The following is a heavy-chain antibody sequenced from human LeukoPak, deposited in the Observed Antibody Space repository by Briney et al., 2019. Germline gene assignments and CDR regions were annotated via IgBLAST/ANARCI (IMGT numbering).Heavy chain of an antibody. D-gene: IGHD5/OR15-5a*01. CDR2: IGIADDT. V-gene: IGHV3-13*01. J-gene: IGHJ3*02. CDR3: VRGGIQVSGIDAFDI. Sequence: PGGSLRLSCAAPGFTFRNYDMHWVRQFPGRGLEWVSAIGIADDTHYPDSVKGRFTISRENAKNSLYLQMNSLRDGDTAVYYCVRGGIQVSGIDAFDIWGQGTMVTVSS. CDR1: GFTFRNYD.